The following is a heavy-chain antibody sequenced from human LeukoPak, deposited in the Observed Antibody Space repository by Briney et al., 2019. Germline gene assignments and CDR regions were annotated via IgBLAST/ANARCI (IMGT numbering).Heavy chain of an antibody. CDR2: ISAYNGNT. D-gene: IGHD4-17*01. Sequence: ASVRVSCKASGYTFTSYGISWVRQAPGQGLEGMGWISAYNGNTNYAQKLQGRVTMTTDTSTSTAYMELRSLRSDDTAVYYCAREDGDGDYYYYYGMDVWGQGTTVTVSS. CDR1: GYTFTSYG. V-gene: IGHV1-18*01. J-gene: IGHJ6*02. CDR3: AREDGDGDYYYYYGMDV.